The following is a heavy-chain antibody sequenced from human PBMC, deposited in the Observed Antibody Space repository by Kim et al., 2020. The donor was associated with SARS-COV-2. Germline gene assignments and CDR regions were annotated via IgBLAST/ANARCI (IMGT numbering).Heavy chain of an antibody. V-gene: IGHV3-7*01. Sequence: GGSLRLACAASGFTFSSYWLSWVRQSPGKGLEWVANIKQDGSEKYFLDSVKGRFTISRDNAKNSLYLQMNSLRAEDTAVYYCARGRSYERSGYYGYWGQGTLATVSS. D-gene: IGHD3-22*01. J-gene: IGHJ4*02. CDR1: GFTFSSYW. CDR3: ARGRSYERSGYYGY. CDR2: IKQDGSEK.